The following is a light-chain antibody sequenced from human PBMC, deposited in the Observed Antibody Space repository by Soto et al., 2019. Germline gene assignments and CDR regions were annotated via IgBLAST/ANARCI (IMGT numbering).Light chain of an antibody. CDR3: QQYATSSPT. CDR2: DAS. CDR1: QSISSW. J-gene: IGKJ2*01. V-gene: IGKV1-5*01. Sequence: DIQMTQSPSTLSASVGDRVTITCRASQSISSWLAWYQQKPGKAPKLLIYDASSLESGVPSRFSGSGSGTEFTLTISSLQPDDFATYFCQQYATSSPTLGQGTKLEI.